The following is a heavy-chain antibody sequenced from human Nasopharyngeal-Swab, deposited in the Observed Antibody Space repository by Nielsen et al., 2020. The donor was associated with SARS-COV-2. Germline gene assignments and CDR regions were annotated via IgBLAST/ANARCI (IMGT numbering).Heavy chain of an antibody. V-gene: IGHV3-11*04. CDR1: GFSFSDFY. Sequence: GESLKISCAGPGFSFSDFYMSWLRQAPGKGLEWVAFIDGSGSMIDYADSVEGRFAISRDNANNSLNLQMHSLRAEDTAVYYCARAGSSYGRLLYWGQGTRVDVST. CDR3: ARAGSSYGRLLY. CDR2: IDGSGSMI. D-gene: IGHD5-18*01. J-gene: IGHJ4*02.